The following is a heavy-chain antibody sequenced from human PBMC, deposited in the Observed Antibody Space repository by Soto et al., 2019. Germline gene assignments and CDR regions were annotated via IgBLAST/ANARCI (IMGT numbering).Heavy chain of an antibody. CDR3: ARQGTMVVYHDYFDH. Sequence: PSETLSLTCIVSGESVSSSSDYWGWIRQPPGKGLEWIGSIYYSGRTYYNPSFKSRVTISIDTSKNQFSLKLSSVTATDTAVYYCARQGTMVVYHDYFDHWGQGAMVTVSS. V-gene: IGHV4-39*01. CDR1: GESVSSSSDY. J-gene: IGHJ4*02. D-gene: IGHD2-8*02. CDR2: IYYSGRT.